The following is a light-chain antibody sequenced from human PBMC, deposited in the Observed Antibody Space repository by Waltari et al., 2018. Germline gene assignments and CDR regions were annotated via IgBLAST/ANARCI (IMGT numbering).Light chain of an antibody. CDR2: RDN. J-gene: IGLJ3*02. Sequence: QSVLTQPPSASGTPGQRVTISCSCSNSNIGSNYIYWYQQFPGTAPKLLICRDNQRPSGVPDRFSGSKSGTSASLGISGLRSEDDADYYCATWDNSLSGRVFGGGTRVTVL. CDR3: ATWDNSLSGRV. V-gene: IGLV1-47*01. CDR1: NSNIGSNY.